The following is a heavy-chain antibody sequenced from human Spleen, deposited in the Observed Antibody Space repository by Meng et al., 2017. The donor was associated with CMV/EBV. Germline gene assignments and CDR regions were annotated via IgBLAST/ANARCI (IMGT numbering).Heavy chain of an antibody. CDR3: ARKKRTLLYFDY. CDR2: IYYSGST. J-gene: IGHJ4*02. V-gene: IGHV4-39*07. Sequence: QLQLQESGPGLVKPSETLSLTCTVSGGSISSSSYYWGWIRQPPGKGLEWIGSIYYSGSTYYNPSLKSRVTISVDTSKNQFSLKLSSVTAADTAVYYCARKKRTLLYFDYWGQGTLVTVSS. D-gene: IGHD3/OR15-3a*01. CDR1: GGSISSSSYY.